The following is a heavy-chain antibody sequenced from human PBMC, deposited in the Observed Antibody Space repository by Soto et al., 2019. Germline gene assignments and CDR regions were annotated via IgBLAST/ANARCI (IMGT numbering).Heavy chain of an antibody. J-gene: IGHJ6*02. CDR3: ARVHSIGWYGRAGYYYGMDV. D-gene: IGHD6-19*01. V-gene: IGHV4-4*02. CDR1: GGSISSSNW. Sequence: SETLSLTCAVSGGSISSSNWWSWVRQPPGKGLEWIGEIYRSGSTNYNPSLKSRVTISVDKSKNQFSLKLSSVTAADTAVYYCARVHSIGWYGRAGYYYGMDVWGQGTTVTVSS. CDR2: IYRSGST.